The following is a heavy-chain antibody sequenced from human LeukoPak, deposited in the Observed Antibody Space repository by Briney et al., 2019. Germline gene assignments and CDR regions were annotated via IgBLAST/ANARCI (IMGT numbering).Heavy chain of an antibody. J-gene: IGHJ4*02. V-gene: IGHV3-74*01. D-gene: IGHD3-22*01. Sequence: AGGSLRLSCAASAFTFSSYWMHWVRQAPGKGLVWVSRINSDGSSTSYADSVKGRFTISRDNAKNTLYLHMNSLRAEDTAVYYCAREDHNYYYDSSGYYDWGQGTLVTVSS. CDR1: AFTFSSYW. CDR2: INSDGSST. CDR3: AREDHNYYYDSSGYYD.